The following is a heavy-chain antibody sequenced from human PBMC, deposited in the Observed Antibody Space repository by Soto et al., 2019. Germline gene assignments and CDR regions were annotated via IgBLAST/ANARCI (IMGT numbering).Heavy chain of an antibody. Sequence: EVQLVESGGGLVKHGGSLRLSCEASGFTFSTFWMHWVRQAPGKGLVWVSRINSDGSSTNYADSVKGRVTISRDNAKNTLYLQLNSLRPEDTAVYYCARDFEYWGQGTLVTVSS. CDR2: INSDGSST. CDR1: GFTFSTFW. V-gene: IGHV3-74*01. J-gene: IGHJ4*02. CDR3: ARDFEY.